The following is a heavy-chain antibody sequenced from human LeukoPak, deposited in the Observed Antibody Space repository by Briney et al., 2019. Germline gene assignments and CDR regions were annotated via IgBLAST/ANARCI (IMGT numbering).Heavy chain of an antibody. CDR3: ARESGPLYYYDSSGYYDY. D-gene: IGHD3-22*01. CDR1: GGSFSGYY. CDR2: INHSGST. Sequence: SETLSLTCAVYGGSFSGYYWSWIRQPPGKGLEWIGEINHSGSTNYNPSLKSRVTISVDTSKNQFSLKLGSVTAEDTAVYYCARESGPLYYYDSSGYYDYGGQGTLVTVSS. J-gene: IGHJ4*02. V-gene: IGHV4-34*01.